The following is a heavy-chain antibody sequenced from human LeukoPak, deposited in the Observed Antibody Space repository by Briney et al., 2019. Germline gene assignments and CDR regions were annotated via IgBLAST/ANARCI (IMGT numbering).Heavy chain of an antibody. Sequence: VASVNVSCKASGYTFSGHYLHWVRQAPGQGLERMGRINPNSGGTNYAQKFQGRVTMTRDTSISTAYMELSRLRSDDTAVYYCARAYDFWSGYPYYYGMDVWGQGTTVTVSS. CDR2: INPNSGGT. CDR3: ARAYDFWSGYPYYYGMDV. J-gene: IGHJ6*02. D-gene: IGHD3-3*01. CDR1: GYTFSGHY. V-gene: IGHV1-2*06.